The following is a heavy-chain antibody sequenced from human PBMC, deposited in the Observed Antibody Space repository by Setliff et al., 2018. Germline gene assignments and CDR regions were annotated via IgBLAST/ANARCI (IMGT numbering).Heavy chain of an antibody. CDR2: INHRGST. J-gene: IGHJ4*02. Sequence: SETLSLTCAAYGGTFSDYYWTWIRQPPGKGLEWIGEINHRGSTNYNPSLKSRATISIDTSKDQFSLKLISMSAADTAVYFCARGRNVAARLLDSWGQGARVTVSS. CDR3: ARGRNVAARLLDS. V-gene: IGHV4-34*01. CDR1: GGTFSDYY. D-gene: IGHD6-6*01.